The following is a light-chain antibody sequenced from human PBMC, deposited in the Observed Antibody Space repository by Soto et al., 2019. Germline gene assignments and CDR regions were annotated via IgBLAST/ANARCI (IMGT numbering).Light chain of an antibody. Sequence: DIQLTQSPSFLSPSIGESVTITCRASQVISTSLAWYQVKPGKAPKRLIYAASTLESGVPSRFSATVSGTEFSLTITSLEPEDFAVYFCHQRYNWPRVTFGQGTRLEIK. V-gene: IGKV1-9*01. CDR3: HQRYNWPRVT. J-gene: IGKJ5*01. CDR1: QVISTS. CDR2: AAS.